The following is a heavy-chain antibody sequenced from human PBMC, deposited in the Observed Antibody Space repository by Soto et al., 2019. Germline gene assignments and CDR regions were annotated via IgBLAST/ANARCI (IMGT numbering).Heavy chain of an antibody. CDR3: ARVGYYYDSSGYYIWFDP. D-gene: IGHD3-22*01. V-gene: IGHV4-30-2*01. J-gene: IGHJ5*02. Sequence: SETLSLTCAVSGGSISSGGYSWSWIRQPPGKGLEWIGYIYHSGSTYYNPSLKSRVTISVDRSKNQFSLKLSSVTAADTAVYYCARVGYYYDSSGYYIWFDPWGQGTLVTVSS. CDR1: GGSISSGGYS. CDR2: IYHSGST.